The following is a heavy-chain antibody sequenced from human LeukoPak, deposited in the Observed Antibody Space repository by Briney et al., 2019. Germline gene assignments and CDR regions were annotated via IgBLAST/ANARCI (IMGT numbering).Heavy chain of an antibody. J-gene: IGHJ4*02. D-gene: IGHD4-17*01. CDR2: ISSTSSFT. V-gene: IGHV3-11*06. CDR3: ARAVTRVDY. Sequence: GGSLRLSCAASGFTFSDYYMSWIRQAPGKGLEWVSYISSTSSFTNYADSVKGRFTISRDNAKNSLYLQMDSLRAEDTAIYYCARAVTRVDYWGQRTLVTVSS. CDR1: GFTFSDYY.